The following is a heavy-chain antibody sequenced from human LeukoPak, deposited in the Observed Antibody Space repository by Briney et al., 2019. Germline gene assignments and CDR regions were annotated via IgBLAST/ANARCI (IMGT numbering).Heavy chain of an antibody. CDR1: GGSFSGYY. D-gene: IGHD2-2*01. J-gene: IGHJ5*02. V-gene: IGHV4-34*01. CDR3: ARGRGGCSSTSCHNWFDP. Sequence: SETLSLTCAVYGGSFSGYYWSWIRQPPGKGLDWIGEINHSGSTNYNPSLKSRVTISVDTSKNQFSLKLSSVTAADTAVYYCARGRGGCSSTSCHNWFDPWGQGTLVTVSS. CDR2: INHSGST.